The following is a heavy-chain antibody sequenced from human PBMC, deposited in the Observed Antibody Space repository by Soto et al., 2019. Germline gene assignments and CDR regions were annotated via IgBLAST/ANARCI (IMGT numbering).Heavy chain of an antibody. Sequence: SGPTLVNLTQTLTLTCTFSGFSLSTSGVGVGWIRQPPGKALEWLALIYWDDDKRYSPSLKSRLTITKDTSKNQVVLTMTNMDPVDTAVYYCTRVMVRGDKPLDYYGMDVWGQGTTVTVSS. D-gene: IGHD3-10*01. CDR2: IYWDDDK. V-gene: IGHV2-5*02. J-gene: IGHJ6*02. CDR1: GFSLSTSGVG. CDR3: TRVMVRGDKPLDYYGMDV.